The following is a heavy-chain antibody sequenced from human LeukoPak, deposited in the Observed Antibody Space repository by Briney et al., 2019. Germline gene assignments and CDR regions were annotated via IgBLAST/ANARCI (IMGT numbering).Heavy chain of an antibody. V-gene: IGHV3-23*01. CDR1: GFTFSSYA. CDR2: ISGSGGST. D-gene: IGHD4-17*01. J-gene: IGHJ4*02. Sequence: GGSLRLSCAASGFTFSSYAMSWVRQAPGKGLEWVSAISGSGGSTYYADSVKGRFTISRDNSKNTLHLQMNSLRAEDTAVYYCSKAGFDYAWNYLDYWGQGTLVTVSS. CDR3: SKAGFDYAWNYLDY.